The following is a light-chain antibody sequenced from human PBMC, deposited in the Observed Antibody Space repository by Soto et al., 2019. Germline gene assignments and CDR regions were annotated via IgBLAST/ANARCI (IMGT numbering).Light chain of an antibody. CDR1: TSDVGGYNY. CDR3: SSYTTSSTLSYV. Sequence: QSVLTQPASVSGSPGQSITISCTGTTSDVGGYNYVSWYQHHPGKAPKLLIHEVSNRPSGVSTRFSGSKSGNTASLTISGLQAEDEADYYCSSYTTSSTLSYVFGTGSKVTVL. V-gene: IGLV2-14*01. J-gene: IGLJ1*01. CDR2: EVS.